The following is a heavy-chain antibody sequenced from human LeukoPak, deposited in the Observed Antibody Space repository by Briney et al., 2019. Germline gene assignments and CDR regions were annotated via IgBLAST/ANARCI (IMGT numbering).Heavy chain of an antibody. CDR1: GFAVISNY. V-gene: IGHV3-53*01. CDR3: ARSSDGSWDY. J-gene: IGHJ4*02. CDR2: IYSGSTT. Sequence: GGSLRLSCAASGFAVISNYMSWVRQAPGKGLEWVSIIYSGSTTYYADSVKGRFTISRDTSKNTLYLQMNSLRAEDTAVYYCARSSDGSWDYWGQGALVTVSS. D-gene: IGHD2-15*01.